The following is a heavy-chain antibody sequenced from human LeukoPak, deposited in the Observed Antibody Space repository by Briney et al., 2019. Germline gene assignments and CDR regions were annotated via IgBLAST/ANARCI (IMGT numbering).Heavy chain of an antibody. CDR2: IYYSGTT. V-gene: IGHV4-39*01. CDR3: ARRRVDNRAGWYFDF. D-gene: IGHD6-19*01. Sequence: RASETLSLTCTVSGGSISSSSYFWGWIRQPPGKGLEWIGSIYYSGTTYYNPSLKSRVTISVDTSKNEFSLKLSSVTAADTAVYYCARRRVDNRAGWYFDFWGQGTLVTVSS. J-gene: IGHJ4*02. CDR1: GGSISSSSYF.